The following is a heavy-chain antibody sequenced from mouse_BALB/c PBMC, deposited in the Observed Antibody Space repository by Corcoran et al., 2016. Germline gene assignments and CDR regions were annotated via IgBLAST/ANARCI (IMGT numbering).Heavy chain of an antibody. CDR1: GYTFTEYT. V-gene: IGHV1-62-2*01. CDR3: ARQAYCRGGGFAC. D-gene: IGHD2-14*01. CDR2: FYPRSNTI. J-gene: IGHJ3*01. Sequence: VQLQQSGAELVKPGASVKLSCKASGYTFTEYTIHWVKQRSGEGLEWIGWFYPRSNTIKYNEKFKDKATLTADKSSSTVYMELSRLTSEDSAVYFGARQAYCRGGGFACWGQGTLVTVSA.